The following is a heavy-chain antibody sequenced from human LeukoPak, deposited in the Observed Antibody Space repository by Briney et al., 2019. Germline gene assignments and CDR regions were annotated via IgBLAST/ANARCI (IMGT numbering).Heavy chain of an antibody. Sequence: GGSLRLSCAASGFSFGSYALHWVRQAPGKGLEWVAIISSDGGQTSYSDSVRGRFTISRDNSKSTIYLQVTSLRTEDTAVYYCARDTGRTTGAPYTLKYSGQGTLVTVSS. CDR2: ISSDGGQT. D-gene: IGHD1-1*01. CDR1: GFSFGSYA. J-gene: IGHJ4*02. V-gene: IGHV3-30*01. CDR3: ARDTGRTTGAPYTLKY.